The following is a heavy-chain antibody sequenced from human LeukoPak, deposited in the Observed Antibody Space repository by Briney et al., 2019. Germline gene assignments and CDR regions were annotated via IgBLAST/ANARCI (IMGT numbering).Heavy chain of an antibody. V-gene: IGHV1-69*05. CDR3: ARDETAYDILTGYYLKNWFDP. CDR2: IIPIFGTA. Sequence: SVKVSCKASGGTFSSYAISWVRQAPGQGLEWMGGIIPIFGTANYAQKFQGRVTITTDESTSTAYMELSSLRSEDTAVYYCARDETAYDILTGYYLKNWFDPWGQGTLVTVSS. J-gene: IGHJ5*02. D-gene: IGHD3-9*01. CDR1: GGTFSSYA.